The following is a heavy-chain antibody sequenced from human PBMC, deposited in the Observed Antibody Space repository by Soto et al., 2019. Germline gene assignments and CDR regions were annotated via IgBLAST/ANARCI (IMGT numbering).Heavy chain of an antibody. CDR1: GDSVSSNSAA. CDR3: AREAAHMGIAAAGTFDY. CDR2: TYYRSKWYN. V-gene: IGHV6-1*01. Sequence: KQSQTLSLTCAISGDSVSSNSAAWNWIRQSPSRGLEWLGRTYYRSKWYNDYAVSVKSRITINPDTSKNQFSLQLNSVTPEDTAVYYCAREAAHMGIAAAGTFDYWGQGTLVTVSS. D-gene: IGHD6-13*01. J-gene: IGHJ4*02.